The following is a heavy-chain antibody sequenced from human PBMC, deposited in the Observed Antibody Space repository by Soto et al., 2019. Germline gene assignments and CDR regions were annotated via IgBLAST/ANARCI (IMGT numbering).Heavy chain of an antibody. CDR3: ARACGGDCAINSYYGMDV. J-gene: IGHJ6*02. CDR1: GGTFSSYT. Sequence: QVQLVQSGAEVKKPGSSVKVSCKASGGTFSSYTISWVRQAPGQGLEWMGRIIPILGIANYAQKFQGRVTITADKSTSTAYMGLSSMRSEDTAVYYCARACGGDCAINSYYGMDVWGQGTTVTVSS. V-gene: IGHV1-69*02. CDR2: IIPILGIA. D-gene: IGHD2-21*02.